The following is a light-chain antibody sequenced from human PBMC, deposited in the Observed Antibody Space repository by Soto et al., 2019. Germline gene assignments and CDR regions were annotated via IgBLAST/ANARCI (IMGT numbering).Light chain of an antibody. CDR2: SNN. Sequence: QLVLTQPPSLSATPGQRVTISCSGSSSNIGNNYVCWYKQVPGTAPKVIMFSNNQRPSGVPDRFSGAKTGTSASLAINGLQSEDEADYYCATWDDSLAGGVFGGGTKVTVL. CDR1: SSNIGNNY. CDR3: ATWDDSLAGGV. V-gene: IGLV1-47*02. J-gene: IGLJ3*02.